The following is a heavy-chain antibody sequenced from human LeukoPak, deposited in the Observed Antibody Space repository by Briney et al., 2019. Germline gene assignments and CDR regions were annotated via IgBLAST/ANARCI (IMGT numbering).Heavy chain of an antibody. Sequence: EASVKVSCKASGYTVTSYAMHWVRQAPGQRLEWMGWINAGNGNTKYSQKFQGRVTITRDTSASTAYMELSSLRSEDTAVYYCAREREAGPFDYWGQGTLVTVSS. V-gene: IGHV1-3*01. J-gene: IGHJ4*02. CDR3: AREREAGPFDY. D-gene: IGHD6-19*01. CDR2: INAGNGNT. CDR1: GYTVTSYA.